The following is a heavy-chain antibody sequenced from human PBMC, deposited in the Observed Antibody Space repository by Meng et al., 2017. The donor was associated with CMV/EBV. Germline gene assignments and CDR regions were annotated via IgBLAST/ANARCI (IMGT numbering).Heavy chain of an antibody. CDR3: AREAFKVLFFPFDP. J-gene: IGHJ5*02. V-gene: IGHV4-61*02. D-gene: IGHD1-1*01. CDR2: IYTSGST. Sequence: VQLQAPGPGLVKPSQTLSLTCTVAGGSISSGSYYWSWIRQPAGKGLEWIGRIYTSGSTNYNPSLKSRVTISVDTSKNQFSLKLSSVTAADTAVYYCAREAFKVLFFPFDPWGQGTLVTVSS. CDR1: GGSISSGSYY.